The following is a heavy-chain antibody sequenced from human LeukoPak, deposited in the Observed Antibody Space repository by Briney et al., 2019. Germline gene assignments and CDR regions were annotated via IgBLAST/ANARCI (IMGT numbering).Heavy chain of an antibody. CDR3: ARTNAAAGTCPYYFDY. Sequence: SETLSLTCTVSGGSISSGDYYWSWIRQPPGKGLEWIGYIYYSGSTYYNPSLKSRVTISVDTSKNQFSLKLSSVTAADTAVYYCARTNAAAGTCPYYFDYWGQGTLVTVSS. CDR1: GGSISSGDYY. CDR2: IYYSGST. V-gene: IGHV4-30-4*01. J-gene: IGHJ4*02. D-gene: IGHD6-13*01.